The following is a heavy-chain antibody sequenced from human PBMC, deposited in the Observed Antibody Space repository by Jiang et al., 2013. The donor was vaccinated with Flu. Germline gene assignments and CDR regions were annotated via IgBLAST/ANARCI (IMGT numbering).Heavy chain of an antibody. CDR3: ATDGGGPGAD. CDR1: GFLFRRYG. D-gene: IGHD3-10*01. V-gene: IGHV3-33*01. CDR2: LWNDGTTA. J-gene: IGHJ4*02. Sequence: GGGVVQPGRSLRLSCATSGFLFRRYGMHWVRQTPGKGLEWVAALWNDGTTAYYIDSVKGRFTIFRDTSKNTVYLEMNSLTAEDTAVYYCATDGGGPGADWGQGTLVTVSS.